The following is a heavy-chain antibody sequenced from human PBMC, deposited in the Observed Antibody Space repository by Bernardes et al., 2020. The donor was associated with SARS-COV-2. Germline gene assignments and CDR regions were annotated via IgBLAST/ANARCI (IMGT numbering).Heavy chain of an antibody. CDR1: GFTFKDYV. Sequence: GGSLRLSCVASGFTFKDYVMTWVRQAPGKGLEWVAGISGNGGYTYSADSVKGRFAISRDNPKNMVFLQMNNLRSEDTAVYYCVKEAQYSSGWYGHDYWGQGTLVTVSS. D-gene: IGHD6-19*01. V-gene: IGHV3-23*01. CDR3: VKEAQYSSGWYGHDY. J-gene: IGHJ4*02. CDR2: ISGNGGYT.